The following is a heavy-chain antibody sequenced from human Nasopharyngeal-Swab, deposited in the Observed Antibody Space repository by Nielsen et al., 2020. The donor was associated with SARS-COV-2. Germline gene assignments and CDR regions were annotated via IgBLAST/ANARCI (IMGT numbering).Heavy chain of an antibody. CDR2: IYSGGST. J-gene: IGHJ6*02. D-gene: IGHD6-13*01. Sequence: VRQPPGKGLEWGAVIYSGGSTYYADSVNGQFTISIDTSKNTLYLQMHSLRAEDTAVYYCARDRRGSWYYGDYYYYYGMDVWGQGTTVTVSS. CDR3: ARDRRGSWYYGDYYYYYGMDV. V-gene: IGHV3-53*01.